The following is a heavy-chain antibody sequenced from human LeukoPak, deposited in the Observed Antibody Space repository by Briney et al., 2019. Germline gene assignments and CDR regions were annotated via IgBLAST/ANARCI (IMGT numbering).Heavy chain of an antibody. V-gene: IGHV3-23*01. J-gene: IGHJ6*02. Sequence: GGSLRLSCAASGFTFNSYAMNWVRQAPGKGLEWVSGLSGSGDSTYYADSVQGRFTISRDNSKNTLYLQMNSLRAEDTAVYYCAKGRGWFYDMDVWGQGTTVTVCS. CDR3: AKGRGWFYDMDV. CDR2: LSGSGDST. D-gene: IGHD2-15*01. CDR1: GFTFNSYA.